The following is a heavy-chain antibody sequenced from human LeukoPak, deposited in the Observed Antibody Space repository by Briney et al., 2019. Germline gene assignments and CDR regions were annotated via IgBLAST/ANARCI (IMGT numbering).Heavy chain of an antibody. CDR2: IKSNADGGTP. CDR1: GGTFSSYA. Sequence: SCKASGGTFSSYAISWVRQAPGKGLEWVGRIKSNADGGTPDYAAPARGRFTISRDDSKNTLYLQMNSLKTEDTAVYYCTTFYHEYSPYWGRGTLVTVSS. D-gene: IGHD2/OR15-2a*01. V-gene: IGHV3-15*01. CDR3: TTFYHEYSPY. J-gene: IGHJ4*02.